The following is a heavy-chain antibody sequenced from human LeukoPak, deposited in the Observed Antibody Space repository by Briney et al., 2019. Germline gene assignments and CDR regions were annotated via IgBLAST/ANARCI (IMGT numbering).Heavy chain of an antibody. CDR2: ISSSSSYI. V-gene: IGHV3-21*04. D-gene: IGHD3-10*01. CDR3: ARGNYYTSGSYSFDY. Sequence: GGSLRLSCAASGFTFSSYSMNWVRQAPGKGLEWVSSISSSSSYIYYADSVKGRFTISRDNAKNSLYLQMNSLRAEDTALYYCARGNYYTSGSYSFDYWGQGILVTVSS. J-gene: IGHJ4*02. CDR1: GFTFSSYS.